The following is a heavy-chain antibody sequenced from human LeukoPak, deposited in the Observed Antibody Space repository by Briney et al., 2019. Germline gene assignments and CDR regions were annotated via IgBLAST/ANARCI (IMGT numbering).Heavy chain of an antibody. CDR1: GLTFSSYS. CDR2: ISSSSSYI. CDR3: ARGLATVTTPDY. D-gene: IGHD4-17*01. Sequence: GGSLRLSCAASGLTFSSYSMNWVRQAPGKGLEWVSSISSSSSYIYYADSVKGRFTISRDNAKNSLYLQMNSLRAEDTAVYYCARGLATVTTPDYWGQGTLVTVSS. V-gene: IGHV3-21*01. J-gene: IGHJ4*02.